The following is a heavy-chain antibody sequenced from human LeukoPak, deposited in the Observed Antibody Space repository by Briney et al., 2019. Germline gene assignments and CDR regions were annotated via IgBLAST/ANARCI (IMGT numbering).Heavy chain of an antibody. CDR2: INPNSGGT. CDR3: ARDAIVRDYSYSDY. D-gene: IGHD4-11*01. CDR1: GYTFTGYC. J-gene: IGHJ4*02. V-gene: IGHV1-2*02. Sequence: ASVKVSCKASGYTFTGYCIHWVRQVPGLGLEWMGWINPNSGGTNYAQKFQGRVTMTRDTSIRTAYMELSRLRSDDTAVYYCARDAIVRDYSYSDYWGQGALVTVSS.